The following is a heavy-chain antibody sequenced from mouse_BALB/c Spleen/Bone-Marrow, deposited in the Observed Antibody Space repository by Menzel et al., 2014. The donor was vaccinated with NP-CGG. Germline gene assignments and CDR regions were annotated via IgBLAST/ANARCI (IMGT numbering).Heavy chain of an antibody. CDR3: ARGYEPPYAMDY. V-gene: IGHV3-6*02. CDR2: ISYDGSN. Sequence: EVKLQESGPGLVKPSQSLSLTCSVTGYSITSGYYWNWIRQFPGNKLEWMGYISYDGSNNYNPSLKNRISITRDTSKNQLFLKLNSVTTEDTATYYCARGYEPPYAMDYWGQGTSVTVSS. CDR1: GYSITSGYY. J-gene: IGHJ4*01. D-gene: IGHD2-2*01.